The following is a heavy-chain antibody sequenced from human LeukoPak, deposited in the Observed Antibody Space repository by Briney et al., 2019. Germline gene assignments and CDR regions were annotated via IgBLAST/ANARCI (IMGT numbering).Heavy chain of an antibody. V-gene: IGHV1-18*01. CDR1: GYSFTIYA. Sequence: ASVKVSCKASGYSFTIYAINWVRPAPGQGLEWMGWISAYNGNTDYAQKLQGRVTMTTDTSTSTAYMELRSLTSDDTAVYYCARDPLRSTWSTYYNALDVWGQGTTVTVSS. CDR3: ARDPLRSTWSTYYNALDV. CDR2: ISAYNGNT. J-gene: IGHJ6*02. D-gene: IGHD6-13*01.